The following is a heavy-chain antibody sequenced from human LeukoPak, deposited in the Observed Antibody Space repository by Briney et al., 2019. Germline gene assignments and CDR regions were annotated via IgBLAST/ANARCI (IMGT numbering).Heavy chain of an antibody. Sequence: GGSLRLSCAASGFTFNTYNMNWVRQAPGKGLEWVSYISSGSSTRYYADSVKGRFTISRDNAKNSLYLQMNSLRDEDTAVYYSAREWIQLFDYWGQGTLVTVSS. D-gene: IGHD5-18*01. CDR2: ISSGSSTR. CDR3: AREWIQLFDY. V-gene: IGHV3-48*02. CDR1: GFTFNTYN. J-gene: IGHJ4*02.